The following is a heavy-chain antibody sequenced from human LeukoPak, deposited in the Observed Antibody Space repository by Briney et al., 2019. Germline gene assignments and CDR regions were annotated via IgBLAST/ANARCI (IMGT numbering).Heavy chain of an antibody. J-gene: IGHJ4*02. CDR3: ARGPFYYFDY. CDR2: ITGSSSFI. Sequence: GGSLRLSCAASGFTFSTYTMNWVRQAPGKGLEWVSSITGSSSFIYYADSVKGRFTISRDNAKNSLYLQMNSLRAEDTAVYYCARGPFYYFDYWGQGTLVTVSS. D-gene: IGHD3-3*01. V-gene: IGHV3-21*01. CDR1: GFTFSTYT.